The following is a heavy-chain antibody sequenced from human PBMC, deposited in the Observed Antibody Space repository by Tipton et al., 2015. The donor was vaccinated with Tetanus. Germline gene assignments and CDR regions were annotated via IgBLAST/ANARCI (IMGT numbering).Heavy chain of an antibody. Sequence: TLSLTCTVSGGSMSTYYWSWIRQPPGKGLEWIGYVYYTGSTDYNPSLKSRVTISVDTSKNQFSLKMSSVTAADTAVYYCARWGDASGSTNLYAFDIWGQGTMVSGSS. CDR2: VYYTGST. J-gene: IGHJ3*02. D-gene: IGHD3-10*01. V-gene: IGHV4-59*01. CDR1: GGSMSTYY. CDR3: ARWGDASGSTNLYAFDI.